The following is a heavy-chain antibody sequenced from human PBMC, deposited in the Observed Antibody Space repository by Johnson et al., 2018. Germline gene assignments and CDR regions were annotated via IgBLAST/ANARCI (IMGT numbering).Heavy chain of an antibody. CDR3: AKDWEIAAVGTGGYFHH. CDR2: INSDGSST. V-gene: IGHV3-74*01. CDR1: GFTFSSYW. Sequence: VQLQESGGGLVQPGGSLRLSCAASGFTFSSYWMHWVRQAPGKGLVWVSRINSDGSSTSYADSVKGRFTISRYNAKNTLYLQMNSLRAEDTAVYYCAKDWEIAAVGTGGYFHHWGQGTLVTVSA. J-gene: IGHJ1*01. D-gene: IGHD6-13*01.